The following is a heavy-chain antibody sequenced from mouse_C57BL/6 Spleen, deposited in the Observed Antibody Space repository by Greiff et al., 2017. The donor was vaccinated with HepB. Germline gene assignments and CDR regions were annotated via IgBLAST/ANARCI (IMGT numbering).Heavy chain of an antibody. D-gene: IGHD1-1*01. Sequence: VQLQQSGPELVKPGASVKISCKASGYAFSSSWMNWVKQRPGKGLEWIGRIYPGDGDTNYNGKFKGKATLTADKSSSTAYMQLSSLTSEDSAVYFCAREATTVPYYFDYWGQGTTLTVSS. CDR3: AREATTVPYYFDY. CDR1: GYAFSSSW. V-gene: IGHV1-82*01. CDR2: IYPGDGDT. J-gene: IGHJ2*01.